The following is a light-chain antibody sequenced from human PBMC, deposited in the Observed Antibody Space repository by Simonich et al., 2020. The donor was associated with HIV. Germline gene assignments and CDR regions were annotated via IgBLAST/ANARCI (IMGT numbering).Light chain of an antibody. CDR3: QQYNNWPLT. CDR1: QSVNSN. V-gene: IGKV3D-15*01. Sequence: EIVMTQSPATLSVSPGERATLSRRASQSVNSNVAWYQQKPGQAPRLLIYGASSRATGIPDRFSGSGSGPEFTLTISSLQSEDFAVYYCQQYNNWPLTFGQGTRLEIK. J-gene: IGKJ5*01. CDR2: GAS.